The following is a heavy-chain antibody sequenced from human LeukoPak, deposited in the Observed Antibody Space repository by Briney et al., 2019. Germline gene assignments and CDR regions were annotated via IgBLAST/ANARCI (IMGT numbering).Heavy chain of an antibody. D-gene: IGHD3-3*01. J-gene: IGHJ3*02. V-gene: IGHV3-53*01. CDR2: IFSSGST. CDR1: GFTVSSSY. CDR3: ARAYYDFWSADDAFDI. Sequence: GGSLRLSCAASGFTVSSSYMTWVRQAPGKGLEWVSVIFSSGSTYYADSVKGRFTISRDNSKNTLYLQMNNLRAEDTVVYYCARAYYDFWSADDAFDIWGQGTMVTVSS.